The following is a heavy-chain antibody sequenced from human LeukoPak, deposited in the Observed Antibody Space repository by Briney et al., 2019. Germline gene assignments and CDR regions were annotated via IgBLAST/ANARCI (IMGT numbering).Heavy chain of an antibody. J-gene: IGHJ4*02. Sequence: ASVKVSCKASGYTFTSYGISWVRQAPGQGLEWMGWINPNSGGSNYAQKFQGRVTMTSDTSINTAYMELSRLISEDTAVYYCAGDGYNSRRFFDYWGQGTLVTVSS. V-gene: IGHV1-2*02. CDR3: AGDGYNSRRFFDY. D-gene: IGHD5-24*01. CDR1: GYTFTSYG. CDR2: INPNSGGS.